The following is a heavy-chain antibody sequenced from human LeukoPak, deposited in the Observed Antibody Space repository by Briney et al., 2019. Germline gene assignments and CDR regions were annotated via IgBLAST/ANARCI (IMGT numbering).Heavy chain of an antibody. V-gene: IGHV4-34*01. D-gene: IGHD3-10*01. Sequence: KPSETLSLTCAVYGGSFSGYYWSWIRQPPGKGLEWIGEINHSGNTNYNPSLKSRVTISVDTSKNQFSLKLSSVTAADTAVYYCARQYYYGSGINYWGQGTLVTVSS. CDR1: GGSFSGYY. CDR2: INHSGNT. J-gene: IGHJ4*02. CDR3: ARQYYYGSGINY.